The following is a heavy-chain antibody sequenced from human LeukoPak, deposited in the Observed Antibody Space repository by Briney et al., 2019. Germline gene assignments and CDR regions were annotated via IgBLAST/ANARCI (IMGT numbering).Heavy chain of an antibody. CDR1: GFTFSSAW. CDR3: ARDHHFGALDF. J-gene: IGHJ4*02. CDR2: INQGGTVT. Sequence: PGGSLRLSCTPSGFTFSSAWVTWVRQAPGKGLEWLGNINQGGTVTNYVDSVKGRFSISRDNAKNTMYLQMSSLRVEDTAVYYCARDHHFGALDFWGQGTLVTVSS. V-gene: IGHV3-7*01. D-gene: IGHD1-26*01.